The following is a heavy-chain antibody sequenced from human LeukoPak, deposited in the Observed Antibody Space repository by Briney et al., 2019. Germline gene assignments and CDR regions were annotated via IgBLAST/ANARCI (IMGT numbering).Heavy chain of an antibody. CDR2: INHSGST. CDR3: ARGQQSYSWSGQSRSDWYFDL. J-gene: IGHJ2*01. D-gene: IGHD3-3*01. V-gene: IGHV4-34*01. CDR1: GGSFSGYY. Sequence: PSETLSLTCAVYGGSFSGYYWSWIRQPPGKGLEWIGEINHSGSTNYNPSLKSRVTISVDTSKNQFSLKLSSVTAADTAVYYCARGQQSYSWSGQSRSDWYFDLWGRGTLVTVSS.